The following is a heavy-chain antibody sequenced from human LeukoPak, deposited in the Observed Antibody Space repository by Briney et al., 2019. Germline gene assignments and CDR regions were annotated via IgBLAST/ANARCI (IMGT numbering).Heavy chain of an antibody. CDR1: GGSISSGDFP. J-gene: IGHJ4*02. CDR2: IFHTGHT. D-gene: IGHD3-10*01. V-gene: IGHV4-30-2*01. Sequence: EASQTLSLTCAVSGGSISSGDFPWSWIRQPPGKGLEWIGHIFHTGHTSYNPSLKSRVTISVDMSKNQLSLRLTSVTAADTAVYYCARGFYGAGSHFDYWGQGTLVTVSS. CDR3: ARGFYGAGSHFDY.